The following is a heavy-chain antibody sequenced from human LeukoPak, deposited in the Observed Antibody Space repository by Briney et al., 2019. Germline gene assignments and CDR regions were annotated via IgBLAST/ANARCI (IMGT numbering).Heavy chain of an antibody. CDR2: MNPNSGNT. CDR1: GYTFTSYD. J-gene: IGHJ2*01. Sequence: GASVKVSCKASGYTFTSYDINWVRQATGQGLEWMGWMNPNSGNTGYAQKFQGRVTITRNTSISTAYMELSSLRSEDTAVYYCARVFADYYDSSGYQYWYFDLWGRGTLVTVSS. D-gene: IGHD3-22*01. CDR3: ARVFADYYDSSGYQYWYFDL. V-gene: IGHV1-8*01.